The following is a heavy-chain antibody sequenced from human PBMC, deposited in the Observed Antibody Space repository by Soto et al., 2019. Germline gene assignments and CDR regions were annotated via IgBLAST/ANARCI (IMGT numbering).Heavy chain of an antibody. CDR1: GFTFSDYY. D-gene: IGHD6-19*01. J-gene: IGHJ4*02. CDR3: ARDRRYSSRGYYFDY. V-gene: IGHV3-11*06. Sequence: QVQLVESGGGLVKPGGSLRLSCAASGFTFSDYYMSWIRQAPGKGLEWVSYISSSSSYTNYADSVKGRFTISRDNAKNSLYLQMNSLRAEDTAVYYCARDRRYSSRGYYFDYWGQGTLVTVSS. CDR2: ISSSSSYT.